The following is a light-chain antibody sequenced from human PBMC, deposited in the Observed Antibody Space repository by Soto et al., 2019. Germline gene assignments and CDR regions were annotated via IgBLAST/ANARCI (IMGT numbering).Light chain of an antibody. V-gene: IGKV3-11*01. J-gene: IGKJ4*01. Sequence: EIVLTQSPATLSLSPGERAALSCRASQDVGNYLVWYQQKPGQAPRLLIYDASKRATGIPDRFSGRGSGTDFTLTISSLDPEDFAVYYCQQRHSWPRAFGGGTKVEVK. CDR1: QDVGNY. CDR3: QQRHSWPRA. CDR2: DAS.